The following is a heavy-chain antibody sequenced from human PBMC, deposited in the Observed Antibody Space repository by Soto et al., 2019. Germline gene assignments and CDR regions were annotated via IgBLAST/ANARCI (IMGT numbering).Heavy chain of an antibody. D-gene: IGHD4-17*01. V-gene: IGHV4-39*01. Sequence: QLQLQESGPGLVKPSETLSLTCTVSGGSISSSSYYWGWIRQPPGKGLEWIGSIYYSGSTYYIPSLKSRVSISVDTSKNQFSLRVSSVTAADTAVYSCARQARLSTVTPHAFDVWGQGTMVTVSS. CDR3: ARQARLSTVTPHAFDV. CDR1: GGSISSSSYY. CDR2: IYYSGST. J-gene: IGHJ3*01.